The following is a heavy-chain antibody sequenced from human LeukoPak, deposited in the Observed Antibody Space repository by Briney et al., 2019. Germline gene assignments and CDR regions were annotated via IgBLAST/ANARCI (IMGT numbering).Heavy chain of an antibody. V-gene: IGHV1-69*02. Sequence: SVKVSCKPSGYTLTGRYIHWVRQAPGQGLEWMGRIIPILGIVSYAQKFQGRVTIIADKSTSTAYMELSSLRSEDTVLYYCAGSSSTESYFVYWGQGTLVTVSS. CDR3: AGSSSTESYFVY. CDR2: IIPILGIV. J-gene: IGHJ4*02. D-gene: IGHD6-6*01. CDR1: GYTLTGRY.